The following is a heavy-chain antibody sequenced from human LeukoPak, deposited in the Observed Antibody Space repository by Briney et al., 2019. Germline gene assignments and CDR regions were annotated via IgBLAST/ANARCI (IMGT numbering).Heavy chain of an antibody. CDR2: IWYYGSSK. CDR3: VKFGVNSGYDLGVDY. V-gene: IGHV3-33*03. Sequence: GGSLRLSCAASGFTFSSYGMHWVRQAPGKGLEGVAVIWYYGSSKYYADSVKGRFTISRDNAKNSLYLQMSSLRAEDTAVYYCVKFGVNSGYDLGVDYWGQGTLVTVSS. CDR1: GFTFSSYG. J-gene: IGHJ4*02. D-gene: IGHD5-12*01.